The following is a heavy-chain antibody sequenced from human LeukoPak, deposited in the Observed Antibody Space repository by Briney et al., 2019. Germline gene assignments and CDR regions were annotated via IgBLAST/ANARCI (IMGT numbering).Heavy chain of an antibody. CDR3: ARDRFLRYCSSTSCQPGFDY. Sequence: SVKVSCKASGGTFSSCAISWVRQAPGQGLEWMGGIIPIFGTANYAQNFQGRVTITTDESTSTAYMKLSSLRSEDTAVYYCARDRFLRYCSSTSCQPGFDYWGQGTLVTVSS. CDR1: GGTFSSCA. D-gene: IGHD2-2*01. J-gene: IGHJ4*02. CDR2: IIPIFGTA. V-gene: IGHV1-69*05.